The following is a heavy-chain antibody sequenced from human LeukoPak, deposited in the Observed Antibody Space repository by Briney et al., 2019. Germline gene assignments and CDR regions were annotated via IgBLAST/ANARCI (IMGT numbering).Heavy chain of an antibody. CDR2: FSTSSGTI. D-gene: IGHD3-10*01. CDR3: ARDTDFGLDY. J-gene: IGHJ4*02. Sequence: GGSLRLTCAASGFTFSSFSMNWVRQAPGKGLEWVSYFSTSSGTISYADSVKGRFTISRDDVKNSLYLQMNSVRDEDTAVYYCARDTDFGLDYWGRGTLVTVSS. V-gene: IGHV3-48*02. CDR1: GFTFSSFS.